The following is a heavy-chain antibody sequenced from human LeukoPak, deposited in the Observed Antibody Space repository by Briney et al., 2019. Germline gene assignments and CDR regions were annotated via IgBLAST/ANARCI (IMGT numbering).Heavy chain of an antibody. CDR2: IYPGDSDT. CDR3: ARRITMVRGVISGFDP. J-gene: IGHJ5*02. D-gene: IGHD3-10*01. V-gene: IGHV5-51*01. CDR1: GYSFTSYW. Sequence: GESLKISCKGSGYSFTSYWIGWVRQLPGKGLEWMGIIYPGDSDTRYSPSFQGQVTISADKSISTAYLQWSSLKASDTAMYYCARRITMVRGVISGFDPWGQGTLVTVSS.